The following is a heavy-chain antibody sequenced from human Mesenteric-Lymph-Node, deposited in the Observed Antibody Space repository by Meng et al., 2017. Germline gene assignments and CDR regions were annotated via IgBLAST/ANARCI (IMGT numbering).Heavy chain of an antibody. CDR3: VRSSGWVRTGFDP. CDR2: IGHSGIT. Sequence: PRLCGLGPGLVKPSEALSLTCSVSGVSISASGYYWGWIRQHPVKGLEWIGSIGHSGITYYTPALKNRVTVSIDTSKSQFSLKLTSVTAADTAVYYCVRSSGWVRTGFDPWGQGTLVTVSS. V-gene: IGHV4-39*01. D-gene: IGHD6-19*01. J-gene: IGHJ5*02. CDR1: GVSISASGYY.